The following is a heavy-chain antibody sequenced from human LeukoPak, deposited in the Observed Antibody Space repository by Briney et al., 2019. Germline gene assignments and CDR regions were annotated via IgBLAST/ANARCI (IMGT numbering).Heavy chain of an antibody. D-gene: IGHD6-19*01. CDR1: GGSISSGSYY. Sequence: SQTLSLTCTVSGGSISSGSYYWSWIRQPAGKGLEWIGRIYTSGSTNYNPSLKSRVTMSVDKSKNQFSLKLSSVTAADTAVYYCARETAVAATYYFDYWGQGTLVTVSS. CDR3: ARETAVAATYYFDY. CDR2: IYTSGST. J-gene: IGHJ4*02. V-gene: IGHV4-61*02.